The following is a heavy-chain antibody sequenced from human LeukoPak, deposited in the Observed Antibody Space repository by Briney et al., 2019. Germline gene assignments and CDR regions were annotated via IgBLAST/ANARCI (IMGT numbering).Heavy chain of an antibody. J-gene: IGHJ4*02. Sequence: PGGSLRLSSAASGFTFSNFWMHWVRQAPGKGLVWVSRINSDGSSPSYADSVKGRFTISRNNAENTLYLQMNSLRAEDTAVYFCASGQFWSGYYYDYWGLGTLVTVSS. D-gene: IGHD3-3*01. CDR1: GFTFSNFW. V-gene: IGHV3-74*01. CDR2: INSDGSSP. CDR3: ASGQFWSGYYYDY.